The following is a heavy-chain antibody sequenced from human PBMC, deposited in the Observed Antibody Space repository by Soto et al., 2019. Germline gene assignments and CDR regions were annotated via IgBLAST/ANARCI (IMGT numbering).Heavy chain of an antibody. CDR1: GGSISSRGYY. J-gene: IGHJ5*02. Sequence: SETLSLTCTVSGGSISSRGYYLRWIRQHPGKGLEWIGYIYYSGSTYCNPSLKSRVTISVDTSKNQFSLKLSSVTAADTAVYYCARVWSNPDPNWFDPWGQGTLVTVSS. CDR2: IYYSGST. V-gene: IGHV4-31*03. D-gene: IGHD3-16*01. CDR3: ARVWSNPDPNWFDP.